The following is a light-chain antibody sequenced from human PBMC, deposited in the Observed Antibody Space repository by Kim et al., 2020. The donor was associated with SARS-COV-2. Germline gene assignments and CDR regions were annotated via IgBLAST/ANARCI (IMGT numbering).Light chain of an antibody. V-gene: IGKV1-33*01. Sequence: ASVGDRVTITRQESQDITTRLNWYLQKPGKAPTLRIYDAFNGEGGVPARFSGRGSGRDFTLTISSVQPEDIGIYYCQQYEILPPVTFGGGTKVEI. J-gene: IGKJ4*01. CDR1: QDITTR. CDR3: QQYEILPPVT. CDR2: DAF.